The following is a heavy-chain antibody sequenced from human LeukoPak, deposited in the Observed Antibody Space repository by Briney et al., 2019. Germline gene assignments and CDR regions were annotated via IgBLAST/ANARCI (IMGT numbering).Heavy chain of an antibody. V-gene: IGHV3-48*04. Sequence: PGGSLRLSCAASGFTFSSYGMHWVRQAPGKGLEWVSYISSRSSTIYYADSVKGRFAISRDNAKNSLYLQMNSLRAEDTAVYYCARDGGYGDYRDWGQGTLVTVSS. CDR3: ARDGGYGDYRD. CDR1: GFTFSSYG. J-gene: IGHJ4*02. D-gene: IGHD4-17*01. CDR2: ISSRSSTI.